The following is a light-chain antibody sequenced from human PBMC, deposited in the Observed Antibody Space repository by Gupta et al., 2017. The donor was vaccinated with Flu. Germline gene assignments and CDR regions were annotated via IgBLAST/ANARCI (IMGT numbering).Light chain of an antibody. J-gene: IGKJ4*01. CDR2: AAS. Sequence: IQTTQPPPTLSTAVGDRVTITCRASQSISSYLNWYQHKPGKAPKLLIYAASSLQSGVPSRFSGSGSGTDFTLTISSLQPEDFATYYCQQSYSIPLTFGGGTKVVIK. CDR3: QQSYSIPLT. V-gene: IGKV1-39*01. CDR1: QSISSY.